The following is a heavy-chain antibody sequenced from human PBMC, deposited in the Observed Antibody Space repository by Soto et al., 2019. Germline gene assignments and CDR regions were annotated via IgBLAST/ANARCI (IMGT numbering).Heavy chain of an antibody. CDR1: GFTFTNYH. D-gene: IGHD1-7*01. Sequence: PGGSLRLSCAASGFTFTNYHMHWARRAPGKGLEDVSGVSSDGKTTFYTKSVKGRFTISRDNSKNTLYLQMGSLRAEDTAVYYCARENYYFDYWGQGSPVTVYS. J-gene: IGHJ4*02. CDR3: ARENYYFDY. V-gene: IGHV3-64*01. CDR2: VSSDGKTT.